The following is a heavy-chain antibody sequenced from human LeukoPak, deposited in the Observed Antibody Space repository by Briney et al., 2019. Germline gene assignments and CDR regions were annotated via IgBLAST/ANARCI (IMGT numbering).Heavy chain of an antibody. CDR1: GGTFSSYA. CDR3: ARDVVEWEPNNWFDP. J-gene: IGHJ5*02. Sequence: EASVKVSCKASGGTFSSYAISWVRQAPGQGLEWMGGIIPIFGTANYVQKFQGRVTITADESTSTAYMELSSLRSEDTAVYYCARDVVEWEPNNWFDPWGQGTLVTVSS. CDR2: IIPIFGTA. V-gene: IGHV1-69*13. D-gene: IGHD1-26*01.